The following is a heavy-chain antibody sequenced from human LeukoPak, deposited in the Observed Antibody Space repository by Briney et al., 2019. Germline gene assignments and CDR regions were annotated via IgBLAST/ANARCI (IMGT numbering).Heavy chain of an antibody. CDR2: ISSSSSTI. V-gene: IGHV3-48*01. CDR3: ARVVGAGYFDL. J-gene: IGHJ2*01. Sequence: GGSLGLSCAASGFTFSSYSMNWVRQAPGKGLEWVSYISSSSSTIYYADSVKGRFTISRDNAKNSLYLQMNSLRAEDTAVYYCARVVGAGYFDLWGRGTLVTVSS. CDR1: GFTFSSYS. D-gene: IGHD1-26*01.